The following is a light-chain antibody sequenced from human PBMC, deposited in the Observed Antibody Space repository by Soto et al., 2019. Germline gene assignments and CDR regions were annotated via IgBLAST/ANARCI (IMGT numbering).Light chain of an antibody. V-gene: IGLV2-8*01. J-gene: IGLJ1*01. CDR2: EVS. CDR1: SSDVGGYKF. CDR3: SSYAGSNMGV. Sequence: QSALTQPPSASGSPGQSVTISCTGTSSDVGGYKFVSWYQQNPGKAPKLIIYEVSQRPSGVPDRFSASKSGDTASLTVSGLRAEDEADYYCSSYAGSNMGVFGSGTKVTVL.